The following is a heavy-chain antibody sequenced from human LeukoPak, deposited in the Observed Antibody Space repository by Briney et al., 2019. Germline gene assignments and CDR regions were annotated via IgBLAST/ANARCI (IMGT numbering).Heavy chain of an antibody. CDR2: ISPSGDIT. CDR3: AKDSGWLRFHY. Sequence: GGSLRLSCAGYGFTFSNHGMNWVRQAAGKGLEWGSGISPSGDITYYVDSVKGRFTISRDNSKNTFYLQMNSLRAEDTAVYYCAKDSGWLRFHYWGQGTLVTVSS. J-gene: IGHJ4*02. D-gene: IGHD5-12*01. CDR1: GFTFSNHG. V-gene: IGHV3-23*01.